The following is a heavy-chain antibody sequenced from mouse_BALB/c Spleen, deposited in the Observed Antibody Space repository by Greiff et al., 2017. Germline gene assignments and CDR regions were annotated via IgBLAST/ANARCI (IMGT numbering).Heavy chain of an antibody. J-gene: IGHJ2*01. CDR2: IYPGDGDT. CDR1: GYAFSSYW. D-gene: IGHD1-2*01. V-gene: IGHV1-80*01. CDR3: ASGYPSAY. Sequence: QVQPQQSGAELVRPGSSVKISCKASGYAFSSYWMNWVKQRPGQGLEWIGQIYPGDGDTNYNGKFKGKATLTADKSSSTAYMQLSSLTSEDSAVYFCASGYPSAYWGQGTTLTVSS.